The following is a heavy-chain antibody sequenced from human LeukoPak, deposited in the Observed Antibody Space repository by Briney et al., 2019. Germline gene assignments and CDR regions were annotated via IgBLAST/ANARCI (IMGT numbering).Heavy chain of an antibody. D-gene: IGHD4-11*01. CDR1: GGSILSTNW. Sequence: SGTLSLTCAVSGGSILSTNWWSWVRQPPGKGLEWIGEVHLNGATNYNPSVEGRVTMSIDKSKNHLSLELTSVTAADTAVYYCASRALAYSNYPYFDFWGQGTLVTVSS. CDR2: VHLNGAT. V-gene: IGHV4-4*02. CDR3: ASRALAYSNYPYFDF. J-gene: IGHJ4*02.